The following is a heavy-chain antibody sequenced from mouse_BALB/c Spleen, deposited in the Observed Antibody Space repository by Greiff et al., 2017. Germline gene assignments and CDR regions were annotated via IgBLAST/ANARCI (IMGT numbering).Heavy chain of an antibody. Sequence: LQQPGSELVRPGASVKLSCKASGYTFTSYWMHWVKQRHGQGLEWIGNIYPGSGSTNYDEKFKSKGTLTVDTSSSTAYMHLSSLTSEDSAVYYCTRSGSITTVVATPFAYWGQGTLVTVSA. D-gene: IGHD1-1*01. CDR3: TRSGSITTVVATPFAY. CDR2: IYPGSGST. V-gene: IGHV1S22*01. CDR1: GYTFTSYW. J-gene: IGHJ3*01.